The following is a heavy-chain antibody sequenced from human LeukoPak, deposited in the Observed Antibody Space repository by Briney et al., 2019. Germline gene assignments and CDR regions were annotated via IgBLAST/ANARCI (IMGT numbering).Heavy chain of an antibody. CDR3: ARDQRRDYGDYFDN. Sequence: SETLSLTCPVSGDSISSYFCSWIRQSPGKGLEWIGYTHFSGSTSYNPSLTSRVTISLDTSKNQFYLKLSSVTASDTAFYYCARDQRRDYGDYFDNWGQGTQVTVSS. J-gene: IGHJ4*02. D-gene: IGHD3-16*01. CDR1: GDSISSYF. CDR2: THFSGST. V-gene: IGHV4-59*01.